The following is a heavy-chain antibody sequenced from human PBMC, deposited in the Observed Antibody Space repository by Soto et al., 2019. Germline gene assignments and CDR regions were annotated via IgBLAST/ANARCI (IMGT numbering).Heavy chain of an antibody. Sequence: GGSLRLSCVGSGFTFSTYSINWVRQAPGKGLEWVSSISSRSDIYYADSVKGRFTISRDNAKNSVSLQMNSLRAEDTAVYYCAREYTAWPLTYGLDVWGQGTTVTVSS. CDR2: ISSRSDI. CDR1: GFTFSTYS. D-gene: IGHD2-2*02. V-gene: IGHV3-21*01. J-gene: IGHJ6*02. CDR3: AREYTAWPLTYGLDV.